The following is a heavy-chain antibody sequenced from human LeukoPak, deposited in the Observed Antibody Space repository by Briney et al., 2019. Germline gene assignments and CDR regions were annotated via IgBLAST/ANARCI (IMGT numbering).Heavy chain of an antibody. CDR3: ARRILYSKNHDY. Sequence: SETLSLTCTVSGGSISSYYWSWIRQPPGKGLEWIGYIYYGGSTNYNPSLKSRVTISVDTSKNQFSLKLSSVTAADTAVYYCARRILYSKNHDYWGQGTLVTVSS. V-gene: IGHV4-59*01. J-gene: IGHJ4*02. CDR1: GGSISSYY. D-gene: IGHD3-3*01. CDR2: IYYGGST.